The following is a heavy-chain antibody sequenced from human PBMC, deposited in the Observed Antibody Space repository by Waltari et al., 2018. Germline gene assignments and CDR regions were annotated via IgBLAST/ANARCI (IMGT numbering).Heavy chain of an antibody. J-gene: IGHJ4*02. V-gene: IGHV4-39*01. D-gene: IGHD3-22*01. Sequence: QLQLQESGPGLVKPSETLSLTCTVSGGSISSSSYYWGWIRQPPGKGLEWIGSIYYSGSTYYNPSVKSRVTISVDTSKNQFSLKLSSVTAADTAVYYCARTFFSYYYDSSGYYKGLYYFDYWGQGTLVTVSS. CDR2: IYYSGST. CDR1: GGSISSSSYY. CDR3: ARTFFSYYYDSSGYYKGLYYFDY.